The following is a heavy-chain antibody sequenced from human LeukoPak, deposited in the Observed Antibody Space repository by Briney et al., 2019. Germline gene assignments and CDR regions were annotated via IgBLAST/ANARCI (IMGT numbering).Heavy chain of an antibody. CDR3: ARYPTYYYDRSGYYNFDY. D-gene: IGHD3-22*01. Sequence: PSETLSLTCTVSGGSISSYYWGWIRQPPGKGLEWIGSIYHSGSTYYNPSLKSRVTISVDTSKNQFSLKLSSVTAADTAVYYCARYPTYYYDRSGYYNFDYWGQGTLATVSS. J-gene: IGHJ4*02. CDR2: IYHSGST. CDR1: GGSISSYY. V-gene: IGHV4-39*07.